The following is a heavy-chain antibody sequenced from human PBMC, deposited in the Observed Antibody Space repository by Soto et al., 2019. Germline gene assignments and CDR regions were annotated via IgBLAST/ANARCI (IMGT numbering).Heavy chain of an antibody. CDR1: GFTFSSYG. CDR3: AKDGGVSGSYYISSSYYFDY. V-gene: IGHV3-30*18. D-gene: IGHD1-26*01. CDR2: ISYDGSNT. J-gene: IGHJ4*02. Sequence: QVQLVESGGGVVQPGRSLRLSCAASGFTFSSYGMHWVRQAPGKGLEWVAIISYDGSNTYYADSVKGRFTISRDNSKNALYLQMISLRADDTSAYYCAKDGGVSGSYYISSSYYFDYWGQGTLVTVSS.